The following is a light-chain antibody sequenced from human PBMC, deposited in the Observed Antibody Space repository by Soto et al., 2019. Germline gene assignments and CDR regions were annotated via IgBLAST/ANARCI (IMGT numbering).Light chain of an antibody. J-gene: IGKJ4*01. Sequence: EIVLTQSPATLSLSPGERATLSCRASQSVSSYLAWYQQKPGQAPRLLIYDASNRATGIPARFSGSGSGTDFTLTISSREPEDFAVYYGQQRSNGLTFGGGTKVEIK. V-gene: IGKV3-11*01. CDR2: DAS. CDR3: QQRSNGLT. CDR1: QSVSSY.